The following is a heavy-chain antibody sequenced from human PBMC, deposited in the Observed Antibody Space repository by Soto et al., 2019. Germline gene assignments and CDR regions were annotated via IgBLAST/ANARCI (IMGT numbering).Heavy chain of an antibody. Sequence: RSLTCAVYGGSFSGYYWSWIRQPPGKGLEWIGEINHSGSTNYNPSLKSRVTISVDTSKNQFSLKLSSVTAVDTAVYYCARGGLYSSSWYGYYYYGMDVWGQGTTVTVSS. D-gene: IGHD6-13*01. V-gene: IGHV4-34*01. CDR3: ARGGLYSSSWYGYYYYGMDV. CDR1: GGSFSGYY. CDR2: INHSGST. J-gene: IGHJ6*02.